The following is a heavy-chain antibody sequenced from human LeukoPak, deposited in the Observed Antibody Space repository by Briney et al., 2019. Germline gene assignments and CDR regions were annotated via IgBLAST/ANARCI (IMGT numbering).Heavy chain of an antibody. J-gene: IGHJ4*02. D-gene: IGHD3-9*01. CDR2: IYYTGST. Sequence: TETLSLTCPVSGGSVSSSGYYWGWFRQPPGKGLGWFGSIYYTGSTYYKPSLKSRVTISVDASKNQISLKLSSVTAADTAVYFCAIHKSFDYLSPIDSWGQGTLVTVSS. CDR1: GGSVSSSGYY. V-gene: IGHV4-39*01. CDR3: AIHKSFDYLSPIDS.